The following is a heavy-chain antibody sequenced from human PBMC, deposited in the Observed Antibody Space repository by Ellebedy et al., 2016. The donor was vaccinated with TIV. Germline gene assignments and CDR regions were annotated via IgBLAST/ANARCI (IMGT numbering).Heavy chain of an antibody. CDR2: ISWNSGTT. Sequence: SLKISXAASGFTFDDYAMHWVRQAPWKGLEWVSGISWNSGTTDYADFVKGRCTISRDNAKNSLYLQMNRLRADDTAFYYCARDLRITARDYYLDYWGQGTLVTVSS. CDR1: GFTFDDYA. CDR3: ARDLRITARDYYLDY. V-gene: IGHV3-9*01. D-gene: IGHD6-6*01. J-gene: IGHJ4*02.